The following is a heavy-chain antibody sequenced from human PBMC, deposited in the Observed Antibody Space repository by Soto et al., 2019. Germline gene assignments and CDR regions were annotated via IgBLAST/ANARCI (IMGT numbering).Heavy chain of an antibody. J-gene: IGHJ6*02. V-gene: IGHV4-34*01. CDR3: ARVAGNYYYGMDV. CDR2: INHSGST. CDR1: GGSFSGYY. D-gene: IGHD3-10*01. Sequence: QVQLQQWGAGLLKPSETLSLTCAVYGGSFSGYYWSWIRQPPGKGLEWIGEINHSGSTNYNPSLQSRVTISVDTSKNQFSLKLSSVTAADTAVYYCARVAGNYYYGMDVWGQGTTVTVSS.